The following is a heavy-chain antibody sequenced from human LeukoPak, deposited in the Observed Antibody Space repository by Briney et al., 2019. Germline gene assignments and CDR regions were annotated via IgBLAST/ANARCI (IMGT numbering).Heavy chain of an antibody. J-gene: IGHJ4*02. CDR1: GGSFSGYY. Sequence: PSETLSLTCAVYGGSFSGYYWSWIRQPPGKGLEWIGEINHSGSTNYNPSLKSRVTISVDTSENQFSLKLSSVTAADTAVYYCARSVSDYYDSSGYYPKLFDYWGQGTLVTVSS. V-gene: IGHV4-34*01. D-gene: IGHD3-22*01. CDR2: INHSGST. CDR3: ARSVSDYYDSSGYYPKLFDY.